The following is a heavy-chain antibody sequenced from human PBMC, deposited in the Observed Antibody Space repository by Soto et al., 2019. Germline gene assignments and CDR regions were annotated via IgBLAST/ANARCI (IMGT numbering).Heavy chain of an antibody. CDR1: GFIVSDTY. CDR3: AREPRYCLGGSCSTAGDDFYT. J-gene: IGHJ3*01. CDR2: ISNRGDT. Sequence: GGSLRLSCTASGFIVSDTYVNWVRQAPGKGLEWVSVISNRGDTHYADSVRGRFSLSRDISDNTLHLQMNNLRVEDTAVYYCAREPRYCLGGSCSTAGDDFYTWGKGKMVPVSS. V-gene: IGHV3-66*01. D-gene: IGHD2-15*01.